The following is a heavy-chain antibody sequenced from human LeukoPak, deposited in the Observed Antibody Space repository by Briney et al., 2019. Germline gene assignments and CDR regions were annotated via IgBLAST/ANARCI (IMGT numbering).Heavy chain of an antibody. D-gene: IGHD3-3*01. CDR1: GFTFSSYA. V-gene: IGHV3-23*01. J-gene: IGHJ4*02. Sequence: QTGGSLRLSCAASGFTFSSYAMSWVRQAPGKGLEWVSSISGSGSTTYFADYVKGRFTISRDDSKNTLYLQMNSLRAEDTALYYCAKAYYDFWSHYPIPGDWGQGTLVTVSS. CDR3: AKAYYDFWSHYPIPGD. CDR2: ISGSGSTT.